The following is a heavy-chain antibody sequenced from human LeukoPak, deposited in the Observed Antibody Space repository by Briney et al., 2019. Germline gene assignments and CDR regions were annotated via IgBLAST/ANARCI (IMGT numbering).Heavy chain of an antibody. Sequence: SETLSLTCAVSGYSISSGYYWGWIRQPPGKGLEWIGSIYHSGSTYYNPSLKSRVTISVDTSKNQFSLKLSSVTAADTAVYYCARWRFWSGEIDYWGQGTLVTVS. CDR2: IYHSGST. CDR1: GYSISSGYY. V-gene: IGHV4-38-2*01. J-gene: IGHJ4*02. D-gene: IGHD3-3*01. CDR3: ARWRFWSGEIDY.